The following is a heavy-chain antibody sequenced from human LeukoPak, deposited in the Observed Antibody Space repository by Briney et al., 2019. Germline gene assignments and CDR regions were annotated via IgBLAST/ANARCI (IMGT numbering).Heavy chain of an antibody. CDR1: GFTFSSYG. J-gene: IGHJ4*02. Sequence: PGGSLRLSCAASGFTFSSYGMSWVRQAPGKGLEWVSAISGSGGSTYYADSVKGRFTISRDNAKNSLYLQMNSLRAEDTAVYYCARVLMTINYDSGDTLDYWGQGTLVTVSS. CDR2: ISGSGGST. D-gene: IGHD4-17*01. CDR3: ARVLMTINYDSGDTLDY. V-gene: IGHV3-23*01.